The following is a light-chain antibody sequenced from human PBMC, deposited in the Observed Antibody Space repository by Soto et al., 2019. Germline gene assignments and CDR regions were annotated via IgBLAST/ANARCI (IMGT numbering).Light chain of an antibody. CDR2: QAS. V-gene: IGKV1-5*03. CDR3: QQYNSYPWT. J-gene: IGKJ1*01. CDR1: QSISSW. Sequence: DIQMTQSLSTLSASVGDRVTITCRASQSISSWLAWYQQKPGKAPKLLIYQASSLESGVPPRFSGSGSGTEFTLTISSLQPDDFATYFCQQYNSYPWTFGQGTKVEIK.